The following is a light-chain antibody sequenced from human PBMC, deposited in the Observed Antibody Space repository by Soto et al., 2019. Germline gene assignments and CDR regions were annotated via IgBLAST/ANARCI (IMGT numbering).Light chain of an antibody. CDR3: ISRTSSGPLWV. CDR2: EVS. V-gene: IGLV2-14*01. Sequence: QSALTQPASVSGSPGQSITISCTGTSSDVGGYNYVSWYQHHPGKAPKLMISEVSNRPSGVSDRFSGSKSGNTASLTISGLQAEDEADYYCISRTSSGPLWVFGGGTKVTVL. J-gene: IGLJ3*02. CDR1: SSDVGGYNY.